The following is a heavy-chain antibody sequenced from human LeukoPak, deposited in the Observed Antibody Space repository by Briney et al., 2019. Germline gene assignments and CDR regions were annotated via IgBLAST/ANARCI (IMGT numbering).Heavy chain of an antibody. CDR2: ISGSGGST. J-gene: IGHJ5*02. CDR1: GFTFSSYA. D-gene: IGHD2-15*01. V-gene: IGHV3-23*01. CDR3: AKDGYCSGGSCPPNWFDP. Sequence: PGGFLRLSCAASGFTFSSYAMSWVRQAPGKGLEWVSAISGSGGSTYYADSVKGRFTISRDNSKNTLYLQMNSLRAEDTAVYYCAKDGYCSGGSCPPNWFDPWGQGTLVTVSS.